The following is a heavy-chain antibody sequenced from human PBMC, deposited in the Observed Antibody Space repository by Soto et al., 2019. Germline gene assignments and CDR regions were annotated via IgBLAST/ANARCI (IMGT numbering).Heavy chain of an antibody. CDR1: GITFSSHG. D-gene: IGHD3-10*01. V-gene: IGHV3-33*01. CDR3: ASQGGTGFPPDY. Sequence: QVQLVESGGGVVQPGRSLRLTCEVSGITFSSHGMHWVRQTPGQGLEWVAIIWYDGSEKYYADSVKGRFTISRDNSRNTLYLQMNSLRAEDTAVYYCASQGGTGFPPDYWGQGTPVTVSS. J-gene: IGHJ4*02. CDR2: IWYDGSEK.